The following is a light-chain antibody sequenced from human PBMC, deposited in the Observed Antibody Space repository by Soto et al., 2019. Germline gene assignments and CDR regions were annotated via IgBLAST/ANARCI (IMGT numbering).Light chain of an antibody. CDR2: DVS. CDR3: SSYRVGGSYV. CDR1: NRVVGRHND. Sequence: SVLTQPASVSGSPGQWTPISFSGNNRVVGRHNDVSWSHQHPGQVPQLMIYDVSIRPSGISDRLSASKSGNMASLPISGLQAEDEADYYCSSYRVGGSYVFGTGTKVTVL. V-gene: IGLV2-14*03. J-gene: IGLJ1*01.